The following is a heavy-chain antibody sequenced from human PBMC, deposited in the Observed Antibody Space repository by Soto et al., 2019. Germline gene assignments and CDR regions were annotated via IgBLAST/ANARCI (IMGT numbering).Heavy chain of an antibody. CDR2: INAGSGST. Sequence: ASVKVSGKASGYTFTSYAMHWVRQAPGQRLEWMGWINAGSGSTKYSQKFQGRVTISRDTSASTAYMEMSSLRSEDTAVYYCARDLSPRRNAPYYYYGMDVWGQGTTVTVSS. CDR3: ARDLSPRRNAPYYYYGMDV. J-gene: IGHJ6*02. CDR1: GYTFTSYA. V-gene: IGHV1-3*01.